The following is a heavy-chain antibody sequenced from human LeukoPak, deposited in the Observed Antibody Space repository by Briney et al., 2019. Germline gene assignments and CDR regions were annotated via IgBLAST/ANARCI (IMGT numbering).Heavy chain of an antibody. Sequence: ASVKVSCKVSGYTLTELSMHWVRQAPGKGLEWMGGFDPEDGETIYAQKFQARVTMTEDTSTDTAYMELSSLRSEDTAVYYCASMVRGVIIALNYWGQGTLVTVSS. CDR3: ASMVRGVIIALNY. J-gene: IGHJ4*02. D-gene: IGHD3-10*01. CDR2: FDPEDGET. V-gene: IGHV1-24*01. CDR1: GYTLTELS.